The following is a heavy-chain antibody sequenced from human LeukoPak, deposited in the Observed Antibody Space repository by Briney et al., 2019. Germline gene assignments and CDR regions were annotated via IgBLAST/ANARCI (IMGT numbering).Heavy chain of an antibody. CDR2: INPNSGGT. J-gene: IGHJ4*02. CDR1: GYTFTGYY. D-gene: IGHD6-13*01. V-gene: IGHV1-2*02. CDR3: ARATSIAAAGFSFAY. Sequence: ASVKVSCKASGYTFTGYYMHWVRQAPGQGLEWMGWINPNSGGTNYAQRFQGRVTMTRDTSISTAYMELSRLRSDDTAVYYCARATSIAAAGFSFAYWGQGTLVTVSS.